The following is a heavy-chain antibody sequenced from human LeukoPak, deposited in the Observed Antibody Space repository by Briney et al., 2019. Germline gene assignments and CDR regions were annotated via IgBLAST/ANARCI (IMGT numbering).Heavy chain of an antibody. V-gene: IGHV3-23*01. Sequence: GGSLRLSCAASGFTFSSYAMSWVRQAPGKGLEWVSAISGSGGSTYYADSVKGRFTISRDNAKNSLYLQMNSLRAEDTAVYYCARHPLGYCSSTSCYLGYYYMDVWGKGTTVTVSS. J-gene: IGHJ6*03. CDR2: ISGSGGST. CDR1: GFTFSSYA. D-gene: IGHD2-2*01. CDR3: ARHPLGYCSSTSCYLGYYYMDV.